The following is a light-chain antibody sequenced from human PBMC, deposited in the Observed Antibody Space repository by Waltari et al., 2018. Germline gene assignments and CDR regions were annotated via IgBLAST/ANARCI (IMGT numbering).Light chain of an antibody. Sequence: EIVLTQSPGTLSLSPGERATLSCRASQSISKYLVWYQQKHGRAPRLLIYESSIRSTGIPDRFSGSGAGTDFSLIISRLEPEDFAVYYCQKYEALPATFGQGTKVEIK. CDR2: ESS. V-gene: IGKV3-20*01. J-gene: IGKJ1*01. CDR3: QKYEALPAT. CDR1: QSISKY.